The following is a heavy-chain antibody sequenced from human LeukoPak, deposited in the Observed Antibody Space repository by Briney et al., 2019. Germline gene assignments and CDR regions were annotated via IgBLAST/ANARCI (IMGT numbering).Heavy chain of an antibody. CDR2: ISDSGASK. CDR3: ALWDSDTGSFDY. Sequence: QPGGSLRLSCAASGFTFSNYDMGWFRQAPGRGLAWVSFISDSGASKNYADSAKGRFTISRDNSKNTLYLQMNSLRAEDTAIYYCALWDSDTGSFDYWGQGALVTVSS. J-gene: IGHJ4*02. CDR1: GFTFSNYD. V-gene: IGHV3-23*01. D-gene: IGHD1-26*01.